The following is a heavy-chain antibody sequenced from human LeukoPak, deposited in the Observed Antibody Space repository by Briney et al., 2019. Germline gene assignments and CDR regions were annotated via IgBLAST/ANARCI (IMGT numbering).Heavy chain of an antibody. J-gene: IGHJ5*02. V-gene: IGHV4-4*07. Sequence: SETLSLTCTVSGGSISSCYWSWIRQPAGKGPEWIGRIYTSGSTNYNPSLKSRVTMSVDTSKNQFSLKLSSVTAADTAVYYCARDDPGSAAIGNWFDPWGQGTLVTVSS. D-gene: IGHD2-2*02. CDR1: GGSISSCY. CDR3: ARDDPGSAAIGNWFDP. CDR2: IYTSGST.